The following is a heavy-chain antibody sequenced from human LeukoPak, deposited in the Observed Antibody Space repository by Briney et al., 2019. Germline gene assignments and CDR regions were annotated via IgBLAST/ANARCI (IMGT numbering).Heavy chain of an antibody. CDR3: ARERRSDAFDI. CDR2: IYYSGST. J-gene: IGHJ3*02. D-gene: IGHD4-17*01. CDR1: GGSISSYY. Sequence: SETLSLTCTVSGGSISSYYWSWIRQPPGKGLEWIGYIYYSGSTNYNPSLKSRVTISVDTSKNQFSLKLSSVTAADTAVYYCARERRSDAFDIWGQGTMVTVSS. V-gene: IGHV4-59*01.